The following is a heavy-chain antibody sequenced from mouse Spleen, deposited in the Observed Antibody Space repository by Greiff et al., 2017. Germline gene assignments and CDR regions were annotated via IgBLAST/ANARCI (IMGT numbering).Heavy chain of an antibody. CDR2: ISYDGSN. CDR1: GYSITSGYY. CDR3: ARALNWDEYFDV. Sequence: ESGPGLVKPSQSLSLTCSVTGYSITSGYYWNWIRQFPGNKLEWMGYISYDGSNNYNPSLKNRISITRDTSKNQFFLKLNSVTTEDTATYYCARALNWDEYFDVWGAGTTVTVSS. J-gene: IGHJ1*01. V-gene: IGHV3-6*02. D-gene: IGHD4-1*01.